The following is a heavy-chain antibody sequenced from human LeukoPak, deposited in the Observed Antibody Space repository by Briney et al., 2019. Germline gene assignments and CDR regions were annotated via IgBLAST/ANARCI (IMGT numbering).Heavy chain of an antibody. CDR3: ARYSSGYYLDAFDI. CDR1: GGSISNYY. D-gene: IGHD3-22*01. CDR2: IYYSGST. Sequence: SETLSLTCTVSGGSISNYYWSWIRQPPGKGLEWIGYIYYSGSTNYNPSLKSRVTISVDTSKNQFSLKLSSVTAADTAVYYCARYSSGYYLDAFDIWGQGTMVTVSS. J-gene: IGHJ3*02. V-gene: IGHV4-59*08.